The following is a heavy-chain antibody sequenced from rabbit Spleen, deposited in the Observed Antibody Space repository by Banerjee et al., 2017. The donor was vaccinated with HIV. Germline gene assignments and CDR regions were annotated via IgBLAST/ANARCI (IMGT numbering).Heavy chain of an antibody. J-gene: IGHJ6*01. D-gene: IGHD1-1*01. CDR2: IDIGSSGFT. Sequence: QSLEESGGDLVKPGASLTLTYKASGLDFSGDSYDSYMCWVRQAPGKGLEWIACIDIGSSGFTYFASWAKGRFTISKTSSTTVTLQMTSLTAADTATYFCARDTSSSFSSYGMDLWGPGTLVTVS. CDR1: GLDFSGDSY. V-gene: IGHV1S40*01. CDR3: ARDTSSSFSSYGMDL.